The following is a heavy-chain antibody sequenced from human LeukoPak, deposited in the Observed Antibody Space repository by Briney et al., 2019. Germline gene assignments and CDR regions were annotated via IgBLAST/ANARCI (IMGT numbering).Heavy chain of an antibody. D-gene: IGHD3-3*01. Sequence: SETLSLTCTVFGYSISSGYYWGWIRHPPGKGLEWIGSIHHRGSNYYGPPLKSRVTISVDPSKNQFSLKLGSVTAADTAVYYCASLDSSDDFWSGYSMISADYWGQGTLVTVSS. J-gene: IGHJ4*02. V-gene: IGHV4-38-2*02. CDR2: IHHRGSN. CDR3: ASLDSSDDFWSGYSMISADY. CDR1: GYSISSGYY.